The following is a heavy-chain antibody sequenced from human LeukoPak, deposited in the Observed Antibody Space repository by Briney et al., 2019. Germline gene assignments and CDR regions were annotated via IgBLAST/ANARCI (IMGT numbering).Heavy chain of an antibody. CDR2: IYYSGST. Sequence: SETLSLTCTVSGGSISSYYWSWIRQPPGKGLEWIGYIYYSGSTNYNPSLKSRVTISVDTSKNQFSLKLSFVTAADTAAYYCAREDIVVVPAAGYYYYGMDVWGQGTTVTVSS. J-gene: IGHJ6*02. D-gene: IGHD2-2*01. V-gene: IGHV4-59*13. CDR1: GGSISSYY. CDR3: AREDIVVVPAAGYYYYGMDV.